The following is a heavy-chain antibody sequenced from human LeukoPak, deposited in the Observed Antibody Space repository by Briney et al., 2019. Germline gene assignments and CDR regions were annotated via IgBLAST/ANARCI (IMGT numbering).Heavy chain of an antibody. J-gene: IGHJ6*02. CDR2: INHSGST. CDR1: GGSFSGYY. CDR3: ARLSQGRGYYLNYYYYVMDV. V-gene: IGHV4-34*01. D-gene: IGHD3-3*01. Sequence: PSETLSLTCAVYGGSFSGYYWSWIRQPPGKGLEWMGEINHSGSTKYNPSLKSRVTISVDTSKNHCSLRLRSVTSADTAVYYCARLSQGRGYYLNYYYYVMDVWGQDNTVTVS.